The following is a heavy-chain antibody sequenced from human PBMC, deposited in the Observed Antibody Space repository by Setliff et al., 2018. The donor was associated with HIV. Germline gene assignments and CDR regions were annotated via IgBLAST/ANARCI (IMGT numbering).Heavy chain of an antibody. D-gene: IGHD3-22*01. V-gene: IGHV3-11*04. Sequence: GGSLRLSCAASGFTFSDYYMSWIRQAPGKGLEWISYISSSGHMVKYADSVEGRFTISRDNAKNSLYLQINSLRAEDTAMYYCARGYYDSSGYYNALLWGQGTLVTVSS. CDR3: ARGYYDSSGYYNALL. J-gene: IGHJ4*02. CDR1: GFTFSDYY. CDR2: ISSSGHMV.